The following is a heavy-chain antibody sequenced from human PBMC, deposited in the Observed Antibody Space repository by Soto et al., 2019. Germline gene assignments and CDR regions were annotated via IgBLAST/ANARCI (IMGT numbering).Heavy chain of an antibody. CDR2: ISSSGSTI. J-gene: IGHJ6*02. CDR3: ARGRKSLATIFGVVLYYYYGMDV. CDR1: GFTFSSYA. D-gene: IGHD3-3*01. Sequence: GGSLRLSCAASGFTFSSYAMSWIRQAPGKGLEWVSYISSSGSTIYYADSVKGRFTISRDNAKNSLYLQMNSLRAEDTAVYYCARGRKSLATIFGVVLYYYYGMDVWGQGTTVTVSS. V-gene: IGHV3-11*01.